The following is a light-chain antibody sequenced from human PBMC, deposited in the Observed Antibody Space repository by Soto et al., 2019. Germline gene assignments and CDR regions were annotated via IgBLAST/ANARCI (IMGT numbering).Light chain of an antibody. CDR1: GSDIGSYDY. Sequence: QSALTQPASVSGSPGQSITISCTGTGSDIGSYDYVSWYQQHPGKAPNLIIYEVTDRPSGVSNRFSGSKSGNTASLTISGLQAEDEADYYCSSFTSTSTRLFGSGTKVTVL. V-gene: IGLV2-14*01. CDR3: SSFTSTSTRL. J-gene: IGLJ1*01. CDR2: EVT.